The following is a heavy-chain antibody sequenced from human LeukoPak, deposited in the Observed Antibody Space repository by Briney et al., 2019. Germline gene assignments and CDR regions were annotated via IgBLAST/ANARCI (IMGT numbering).Heavy chain of an antibody. V-gene: IGHV3-11*03. Sequence: GGSLRLSCAASGFSFSEYYMTWIRQAPGKGLEWVXNLSISGRYTNYADSVRGRFTISRDNAKKSLYLQMNCLRAEDTAVYYCARHSEGPVNDAFDIWGQGTKVTVSS. CDR2: LSISGRYT. CDR3: ARHSEGPVNDAFDI. D-gene: IGHD2-2*01. CDR1: GFSFSEYY. J-gene: IGHJ3*02.